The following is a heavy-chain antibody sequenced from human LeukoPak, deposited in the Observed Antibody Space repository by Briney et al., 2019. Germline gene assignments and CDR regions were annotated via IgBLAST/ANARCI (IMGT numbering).Heavy chain of an antibody. Sequence: GGSLRLSCAASGFTFSNAWMTWVRQAPGKGLEWVANIKQDGDEKYYVDSVKGRFTISRDNSKNTLYLQMNSLRAEDTAVYYCARVPNEYYDILTGYLDYWGQGTLVTVS. CDR2: IKQDGDEK. D-gene: IGHD3-9*01. CDR3: ARVPNEYYDILTGYLDY. V-gene: IGHV3-7*01. J-gene: IGHJ4*02. CDR1: GFTFSNAW.